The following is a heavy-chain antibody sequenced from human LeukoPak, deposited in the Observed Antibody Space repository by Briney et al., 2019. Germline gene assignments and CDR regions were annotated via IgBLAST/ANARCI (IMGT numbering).Heavy chain of an antibody. V-gene: IGHV4-61*02. Sequence: SETLSLTCTVSGGSISSGSYYWSWIRQPAGKGLEWIGRVYTSGSTNYNPSLKSRVTISVDTSKNQFSLKLSSVTAADTAVYYCARDLSYYYDSSGSAGWFDPWGQGTLVTVSS. J-gene: IGHJ5*02. CDR1: GGSISSGSYY. CDR3: ARDLSYYYDSSGSAGWFDP. D-gene: IGHD3-22*01. CDR2: VYTSGST.